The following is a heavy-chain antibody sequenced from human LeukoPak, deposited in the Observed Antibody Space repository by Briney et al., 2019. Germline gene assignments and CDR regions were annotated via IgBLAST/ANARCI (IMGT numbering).Heavy chain of an antibody. CDR1: GFTFSSYG. V-gene: IGHV3-30*03. J-gene: IGHJ3*02. Sequence: GRSLRLSCAASGFTFSSYGMHWVRQAPGKGLEWVAVISYDGSNKYYADSVKGRFTISRDNSKNTLYLQMNSLRAEDTAVYYCARGWFGDDAFDIWGQGTMVTVSS. CDR2: ISYDGSNK. D-gene: IGHD3-10*01. CDR3: ARGWFGDDAFDI.